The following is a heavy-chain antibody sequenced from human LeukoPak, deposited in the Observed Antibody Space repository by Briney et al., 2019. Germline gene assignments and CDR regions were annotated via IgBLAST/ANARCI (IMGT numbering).Heavy chain of an antibody. D-gene: IGHD3-3*01. CDR1: GFTFGDCP. Sequence: PGRSLRLSCTGSGFTFGDCPLIWFRQAPGKGLEWVSFIRSNAYGETTEYAASVKGRFAISRDDSKGVAYLQMNSLKTEDTAMYYCARGATTRLLEWLLYFDYWGQGALVTVSS. J-gene: IGHJ4*02. CDR3: ARGATTRLLEWLLYFDY. V-gene: IGHV3-49*03. CDR2: IRSNAYGETT.